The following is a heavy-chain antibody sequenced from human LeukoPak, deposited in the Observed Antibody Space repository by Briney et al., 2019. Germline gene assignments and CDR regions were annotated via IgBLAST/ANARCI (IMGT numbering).Heavy chain of an antibody. J-gene: IGHJ4*02. CDR3: ARDSGAVADFDY. CDR1: GFTFSSYS. V-gene: IGHV3-21*01. Sequence: GGSLRLSCAASGFTFSSYSMNWVRQAPGKGLVWVSSISSSRSYIYYADSVKARFTISRDNAKNSLYLQMNSLRAEDTAVYYCARDSGAVADFDYWGQGTLVTVSS. CDR2: ISSSRSYI. D-gene: IGHD6-19*01.